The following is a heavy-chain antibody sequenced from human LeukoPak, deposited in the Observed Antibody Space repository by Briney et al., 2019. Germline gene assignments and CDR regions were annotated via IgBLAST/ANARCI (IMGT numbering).Heavy chain of an antibody. CDR3: TTERYSSSWYFDY. CDR1: GFTFSNAW. V-gene: IGHV3-15*01. J-gene: IGHJ4*02. D-gene: IGHD6-13*01. Sequence: GGSLRLSCAASGFTFSNAWMSWVRQAPGKGLEWVGCIKSKTDGGTTDYAAPVKGRFTISRDDSKNTLYLQMNSLKTEDTAVYYCTTERYSSSWYFDYWGQGTLVTVSS. CDR2: IKSKTDGGTT.